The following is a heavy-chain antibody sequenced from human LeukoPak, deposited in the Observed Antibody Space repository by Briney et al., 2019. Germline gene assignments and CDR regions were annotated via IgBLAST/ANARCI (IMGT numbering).Heavy chain of an antibody. CDR3: ARDPALNIVVVPARGNYGMDV. CDR2: IYSGGST. D-gene: IGHD2-2*01. J-gene: IGHJ6*02. Sequence: PGGSLRLSFAASGFTVSSNYMSWVRQAPGKGLEWVSVIYSGGSTDYADSVKGRFTISRDNSKNTLYLQMNSLRVEDTAVYYCARDPALNIVVVPARGNYGMDVWGQGTTVTVSS. V-gene: IGHV3-53*01. CDR1: GFTVSSNY.